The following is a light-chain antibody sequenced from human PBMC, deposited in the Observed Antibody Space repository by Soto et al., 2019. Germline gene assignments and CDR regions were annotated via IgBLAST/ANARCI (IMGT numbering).Light chain of an antibody. CDR1: EAISHY. Sequence: IHMTQSPSSLSASIGDRVTITCRASEAISHYLNWYQQKPGKAPKLLIYGASKLQSGVPSRFSGSGSGTDFTLTITSLQGEDFVTYYCQQSSSTPLTVGGGTKVEI. J-gene: IGKJ4*01. CDR3: QQSSSTPLT. V-gene: IGKV1-39*01. CDR2: GAS.